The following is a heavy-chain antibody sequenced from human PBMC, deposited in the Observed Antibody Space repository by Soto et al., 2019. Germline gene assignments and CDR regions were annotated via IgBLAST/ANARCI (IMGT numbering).Heavy chain of an antibody. D-gene: IGHD2-15*01. Sequence: PGWSLRLSCASSVFTFVSYAMTWVRQAPGKGLEWVSSISGRGDNTYYADSVKGRFTISRDNSKNTLFLQMTSLRADDTAVYYCAKDRGTGYCSGGSCYPLDYWGPGTLVTVSS. V-gene: IGHV3-23*01. J-gene: IGHJ4*02. CDR2: ISGRGDNT. CDR3: AKDRGTGYCSGGSCYPLDY. CDR1: VFTFVSYA.